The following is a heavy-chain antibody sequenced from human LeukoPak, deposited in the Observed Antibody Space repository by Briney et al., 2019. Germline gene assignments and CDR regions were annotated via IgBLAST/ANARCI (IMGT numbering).Heavy chain of an antibody. CDR1: GFTFSSYS. Sequence: PGGSLRLSCAASGFTFSSYSMNWVRQAPEKGLEWVSYISSSSSTIYYADSVKGRFTISRDNAKNSLYLQMNSLRAEDTAVYYCAGARGSSGWYVGFYYYYGMDVWGQGTTVTVSS. CDR3: AGARGSSGWYVGFYYYYGMDV. D-gene: IGHD6-19*01. J-gene: IGHJ6*02. CDR2: ISSSSSTI. V-gene: IGHV3-48*01.